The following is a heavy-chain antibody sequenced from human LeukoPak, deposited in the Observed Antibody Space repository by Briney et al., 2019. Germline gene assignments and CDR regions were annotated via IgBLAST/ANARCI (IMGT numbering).Heavy chain of an antibody. J-gene: IGHJ6*02. CDR2: IYYSGST. D-gene: IGHD2-15*01. CDR3: ARILHYYYGMDV. Sequence: SETLSLTCTVSGGSISSYYWSWIRQPPRKGLEWIGYIYYSGSTNYNPSLKSRATISVDTSKNQFSLKLSSVTAADTAVYYCARILHYYYGMDVWGQGTTVTVSS. V-gene: IGHV4-59*01. CDR1: GGSISSYY.